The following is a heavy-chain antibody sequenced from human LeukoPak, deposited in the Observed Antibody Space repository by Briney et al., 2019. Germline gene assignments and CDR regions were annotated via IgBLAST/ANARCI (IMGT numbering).Heavy chain of an antibody. D-gene: IGHD4-17*01. J-gene: IGHJ6*03. CDR2: IPYDGSNK. V-gene: IGHV3-30*04. CDR1: GFTFSSYA. Sequence: GRSLRLSCAASGFTFSSYAMHWVRQAPGKGLEWVAVIPYDGSNKYYADSVKGRFTISRDNSKNTLYLQMNSLRAEDTAVYYCARDGYGDPYYYYYYMDVWGKGTTVTVSS. CDR3: ARDGYGDPYYYYYYMDV.